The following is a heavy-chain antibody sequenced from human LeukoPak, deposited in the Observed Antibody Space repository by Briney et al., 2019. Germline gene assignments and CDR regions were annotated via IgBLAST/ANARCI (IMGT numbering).Heavy chain of an antibody. CDR3: ARLRDSSSWTFSWFDP. CDR2: IYYSGST. J-gene: IGHJ5*02. Sequence: SETLSLTCTVSVGSISSYYWSWIRQPPGKGLEWIGYIYYSGSTNYNPSLKSRVTISVDTSKNLFSLKLSSVTAADTAVYYCARLRDSSSWTFSWFDPWGQGTLVTVSS. D-gene: IGHD6-13*01. CDR1: VGSISSYY. V-gene: IGHV4-59*08.